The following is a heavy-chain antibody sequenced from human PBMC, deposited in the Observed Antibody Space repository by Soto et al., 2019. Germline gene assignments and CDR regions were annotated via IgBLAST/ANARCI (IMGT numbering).Heavy chain of an antibody. D-gene: IGHD3-3*01. J-gene: IGHJ3*02. CDR1: GYTFTGYY. Sequence: ASVKVSCKASGYTFTGYYMHWVRQAPGQGLEWMGRINPNSGGTNYAQKFQGWVTMTRDTSISTAYMELSSLRSDDTAVYYCASDDFWSGYPTGPTDAFDIWGQGTMVTVS. CDR3: ASDDFWSGYPTGPTDAFDI. CDR2: INPNSGGT. V-gene: IGHV1-2*04.